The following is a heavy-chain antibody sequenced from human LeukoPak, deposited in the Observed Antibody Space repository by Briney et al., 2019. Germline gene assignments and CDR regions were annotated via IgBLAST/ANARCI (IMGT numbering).Heavy chain of an antibody. CDR1: GVSISSCNW. V-gene: IGHV4-4*02. Sequence: SETLSLTCAVSGVSISSCNWWTWVRQPPGKGLEWIGYIYYSGSTNYNPSLKSRVTISVDTSKNQFSLKLSSVTAADTAVYYCARAAYSGSYHSDYWGQGTLVTVSS. CDR3: ARAAYSGSYHSDY. D-gene: IGHD1-26*01. CDR2: IYYSGST. J-gene: IGHJ4*02.